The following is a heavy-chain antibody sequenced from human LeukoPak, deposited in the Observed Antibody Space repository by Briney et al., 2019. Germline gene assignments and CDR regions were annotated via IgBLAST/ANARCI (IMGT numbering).Heavy chain of an antibody. CDR2: ISWDGSTT. V-gene: IGHV3-43*01. J-gene: IGHJ4*02. Sequence: GGSLRLSCAASGFTFSSYWMYWVRQAPGKGLECVSFISWDGSTTYYTDSVKGRFTISRDNSKNSLYLQMNSLRTEDTALYYCVTHPFDYWGQGTLVTVSS. CDR1: GFTFSSYW. CDR3: VTHPFDY.